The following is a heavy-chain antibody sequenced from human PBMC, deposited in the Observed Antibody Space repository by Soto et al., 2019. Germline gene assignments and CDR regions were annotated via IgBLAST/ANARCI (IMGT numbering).Heavy chain of an antibody. J-gene: IGHJ3*02. V-gene: IGHV3-30*03. CDR1: GFTFRTYG. Sequence: QVQLVESGGGVVQPGRSLRLSCAASGFTFRTYGMHWVRQAPGKGLEWVAVISFDGLNNFHADSVKGRFTISRDNSKNTLYLQMNSLRAEDTAVYFCARVHWKDLVDGFDIWGQGTVVTVSS. CDR3: ARVHWKDLVDGFDI. CDR2: ISFDGLNN. D-gene: IGHD1-1*01.